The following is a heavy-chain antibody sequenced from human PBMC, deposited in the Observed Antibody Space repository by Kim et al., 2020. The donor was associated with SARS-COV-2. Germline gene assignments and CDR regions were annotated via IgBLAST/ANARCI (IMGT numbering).Heavy chain of an antibody. V-gene: IGHV1-2*02. CDR2: INPNSGGT. CDR3: ASIQNYDSSGYSDAFDI. Sequence: ASVKVSCKASGYTFTGYYMHWVRQAPGQGLEWMGWINPNSGGTNYAQKFQGRVTMTRDTSISTAYMELSRLRSDDTAVYYCASIQNYDSSGYSDAFDIWGQGTTVTVSS. J-gene: IGHJ3*02. D-gene: IGHD3-22*01. CDR1: GYTFTGYY.